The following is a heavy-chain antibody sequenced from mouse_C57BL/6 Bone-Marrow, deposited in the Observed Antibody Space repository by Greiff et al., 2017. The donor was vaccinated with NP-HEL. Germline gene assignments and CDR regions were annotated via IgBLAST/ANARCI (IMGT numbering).Heavy chain of an antibody. V-gene: IGHV1-64*01. CDR1: GYTFTSYW. D-gene: IGHD1-1*01. CDR2: IHPNSGST. J-gene: IGHJ4*01. CDR3: AKPLYYGSSSYAMDY. Sequence: QVQLQQPGAELVKPGASVKLSCKASGYTFTSYWMHWVKQRPGQGLEWIGMIHPNSGSTNYNEKFKSKATLTVDKSSSTAYMQLSSLTSEDSAVYYCAKPLYYGSSSYAMDYWGQGTSVTVSS.